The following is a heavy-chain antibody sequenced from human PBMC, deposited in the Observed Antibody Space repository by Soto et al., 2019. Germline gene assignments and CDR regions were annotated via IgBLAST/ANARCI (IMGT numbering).Heavy chain of an antibody. J-gene: IGHJ6*03. CDR1: GYTFTGYY. Sequence: ASVKVSCKASGYTFTGYYMHWVRQAPGQGLEWMGWINPNSGGTNYAQKFQGWVTMTRDTSISTAYMELSRLRSDDTAVYYCARDLGYCSSTSCYDYYYYYMDVWGKGTTVTVSS. CDR3: ARDLGYCSSTSCYDYYYYYMDV. V-gene: IGHV1-2*04. D-gene: IGHD2-2*01. CDR2: INPNSGGT.